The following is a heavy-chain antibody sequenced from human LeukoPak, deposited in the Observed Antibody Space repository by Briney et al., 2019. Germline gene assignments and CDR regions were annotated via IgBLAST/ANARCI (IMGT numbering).Heavy chain of an antibody. CDR1: GYTFTSYD. CDR2: MNPKSGDT. J-gene: IGHJ6*03. V-gene: IGHV1-8*01. Sequence: ASVKVSCKASGYTFTSYDMNWVRQATGQRLEWMGWMNPKSGDTGYAQKFQGRVTMTRNTSITTAYMELSSLRSEDTAVYYCATGPSVCSSTTCYNYMDVWGKGTTVTVSS. CDR3: ATGPSVCSSTTCYNYMDV. D-gene: IGHD2-2*02.